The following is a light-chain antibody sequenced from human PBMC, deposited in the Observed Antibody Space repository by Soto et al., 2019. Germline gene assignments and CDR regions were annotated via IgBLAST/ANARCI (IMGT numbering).Light chain of an antibody. CDR1: QSVSSY. Sequence: EIVLTQSPATLSLSPGERATLSCRASQSVSSYLAWYQQKPGQAPRLLIYDASNRATGIPARFSGSGSGTDFPLTISSLEPEDFAVCYCHQRSNWPPNTFGQGTRREIK. J-gene: IGKJ5*01. CDR2: DAS. CDR3: HQRSNWPPNT. V-gene: IGKV3-11*01.